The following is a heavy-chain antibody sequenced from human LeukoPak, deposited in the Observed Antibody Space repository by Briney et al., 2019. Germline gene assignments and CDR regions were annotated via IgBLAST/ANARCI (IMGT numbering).Heavy chain of an antibody. CDR2: IRYDGSNK. J-gene: IGHJ4*02. V-gene: IGHV3-30*02. D-gene: IGHD2-15*01. CDR3: AKDLSWYCSGGSCSLLSFDY. Sequence: GGSLRLSCGASGFTFSSYGMHWVRQAPGKGLEWVAFIRYDGSNKYYADSVKGRFTISRDNSKNTLSLQMNSLRAEDTAVYYCAKDLSWYCSGGSCSLLSFDYWGQGTLVTVSS. CDR1: GFTFSSYG.